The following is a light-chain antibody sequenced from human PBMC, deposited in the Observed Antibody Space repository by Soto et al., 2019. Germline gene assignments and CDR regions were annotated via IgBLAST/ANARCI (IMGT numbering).Light chain of an antibody. CDR2: GAS. J-gene: IGKJ1*01. Sequence: EIVLTQSPGTLSLSPGGRATLSCRASQSVSSNYLAWYQQKLGQAPRLLIYGASSRATGVPDRFSGSGSGTDFTLTISRLEPEDFAMYYCLQYGSTPRTFGPGTKVEPK. V-gene: IGKV3-20*01. CDR1: QSVSSNY. CDR3: LQYGSTPRT.